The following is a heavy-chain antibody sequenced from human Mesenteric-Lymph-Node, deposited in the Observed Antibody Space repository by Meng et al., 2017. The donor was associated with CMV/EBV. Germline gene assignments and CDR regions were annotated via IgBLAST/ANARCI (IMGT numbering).Heavy chain of an antibody. V-gene: IGHV4-59*01. D-gene: IGHD3-22*01. CDR3: ARGDPSSPQNYYDSSGYWGY. J-gene: IGHJ4*02. CDR2: VHFTGNT. Sequence: SETLSLTCTVSGGSISNYYWSWIRQTPGKGLEWIAYVHFTGNTNYSPSLKGRVTVSADTSKRQFSLHLNSVTAADTAVYYCARGDPSSPQNYYDSSGYWGYWGQGTLVTVSS. CDR1: GGSISNYY.